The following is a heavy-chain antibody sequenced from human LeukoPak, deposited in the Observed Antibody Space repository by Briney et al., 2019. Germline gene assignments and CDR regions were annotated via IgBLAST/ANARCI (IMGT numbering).Heavy chain of an antibody. CDR1: GYSFTSYW. V-gene: IGHV5-51*01. Sequence: GESLKISCKGSGYSFTSYWIGWVRQMPGKGLEWMGIIYPGDSDTRYSPSFQGQVTISADKSISTAYLQWSSLKASDTAMYYCARLRRGVAGRAAPFDYWGQGTLVTVSS. CDR2: IYPGDSDT. CDR3: ARLRRGVAGRAAPFDY. J-gene: IGHJ4*02. D-gene: IGHD2-15*01.